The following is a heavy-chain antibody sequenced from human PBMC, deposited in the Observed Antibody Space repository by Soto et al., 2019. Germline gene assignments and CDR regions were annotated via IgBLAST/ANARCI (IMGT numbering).Heavy chain of an antibody. CDR3: AKELLRYFDPSFDY. D-gene: IGHD3-9*01. CDR1: GFTFSSYG. V-gene: IGHV3-30*18. Sequence: PGGSLRLSCAASGFTFSSYGMHWVRQAPGKGLEWVAVISYDGSNKYYADSVKGRFTISRDNSKNTLYLQMNSLRAEDTAVYYCAKELLRYFDPSFDYWGQGTLVTVSS. CDR2: ISYDGSNK. J-gene: IGHJ4*02.